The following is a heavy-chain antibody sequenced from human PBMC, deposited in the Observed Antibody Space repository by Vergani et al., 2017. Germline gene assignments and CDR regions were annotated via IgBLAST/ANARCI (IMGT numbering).Heavy chain of an antibody. CDR2: INPDSGGT. J-gene: IGHJ4*02. V-gene: IGHV1-2*02. CDR1: GYTFTGYY. CDR3: TRGLPSTSFED. Sequence: QVQLVQSGAEVKKPGASVKVSCKASGYTFTGYYMHWVRQAPGQGLEWMGWINPDSGGTNYAQNFQGRVTMTTETSISTAYMEPSGLGCEETAVYYCTRGLPSTSFEDWGQGTLVTVSS.